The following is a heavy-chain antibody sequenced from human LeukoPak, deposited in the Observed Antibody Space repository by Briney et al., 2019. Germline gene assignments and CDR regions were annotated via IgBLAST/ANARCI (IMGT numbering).Heavy chain of an antibody. CDR1: GYTFTGYY. CDR3: ARGGWLRETYYYCGMDV. D-gene: IGHD5-12*01. J-gene: IGHJ6*02. V-gene: IGHV1-2*02. CDR2: INPNSGGT. Sequence: GASVKVSCKASGYTFTGYYMHWVRQAPGQGLEWMGWINPNSGGTNYAQKFQGRVTMTRDTSISTAYMELSRLRSDDTAVYYCARGGWLRETYYYCGMDVWGQGTTVTVSS.